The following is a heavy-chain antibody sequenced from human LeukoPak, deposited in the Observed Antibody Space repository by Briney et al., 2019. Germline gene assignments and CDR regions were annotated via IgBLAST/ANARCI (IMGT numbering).Heavy chain of an antibody. Sequence: GGSLRLSCAASGFTFSDYYMSWIRQAPGKGLERVSYISSSGSTIYYADSVKGRFTISRDNAKNSLYLQMNSLRAEDTAVYYCAVGYDFWSGYYFGAFDIWGQGTMVTVSS. D-gene: IGHD3-3*01. CDR2: ISSSGSTI. J-gene: IGHJ3*02. V-gene: IGHV3-11*04. CDR1: GFTFSDYY. CDR3: AVGYDFWSGYYFGAFDI.